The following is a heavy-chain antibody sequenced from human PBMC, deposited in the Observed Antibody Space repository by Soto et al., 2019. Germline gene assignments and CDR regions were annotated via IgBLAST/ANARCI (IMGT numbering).Heavy chain of an antibody. CDR2: ISGSSSYI. J-gene: IGHJ6*02. CDR1: GFTFSSYS. V-gene: IGHV3-21*01. Sequence: GGSLRLSCAASGFTFSSYSMNWVRQAPGKGLEWVSSISGSSSYIYYADSVKGRFTISRDNAKNSLYLQMNSLRAEDTAVYYCARDTESENSGYDYYYYGMDVWGQGTTVTVSS. CDR3: ARDTESENSGYDYYYYGMDV. D-gene: IGHD5-12*01.